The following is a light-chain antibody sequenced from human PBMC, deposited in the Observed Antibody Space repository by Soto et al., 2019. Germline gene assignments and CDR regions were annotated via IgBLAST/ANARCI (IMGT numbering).Light chain of an antibody. V-gene: IGKV2-30*01. J-gene: IGKJ1*01. CDR1: QSLVYSDGNTY. Sequence: DGVMNQSPLSLPVTLGQPASISCRSSQSLVYSDGNTYLSWCQQRPGQSPRRLIYEVSNRDSGVPDRFSGSGSGTDFTLKISRVEAEDVGVYYCMQGRHWPPKFGQGTKVEIK. CDR2: EVS. CDR3: MQGRHWPPK.